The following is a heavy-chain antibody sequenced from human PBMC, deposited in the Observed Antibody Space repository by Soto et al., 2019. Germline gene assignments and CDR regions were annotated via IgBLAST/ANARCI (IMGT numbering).Heavy chain of an antibody. J-gene: IGHJ4*02. CDR1: VFTFRRNN. CDR3: VRGVDDEDGPAEPWLFFDN. D-gene: IGHD3-22*01. V-gene: IGHV3-21*01. Sequence: GGSLRFSCATSVFTFRRNNMNLVRQAPGKGLECVASISSSGDYLYYADSVKGRFIISRDNFQNSIFLQMNNLRADDTAVYYGVRGVDDEDGPAEPWLFFDNWGKGT. CDR2: ISSSGDYL.